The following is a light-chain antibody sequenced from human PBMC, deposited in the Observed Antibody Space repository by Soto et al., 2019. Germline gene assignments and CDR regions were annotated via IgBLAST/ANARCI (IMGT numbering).Light chain of an antibody. CDR3: QQRSNWLYT. CDR2: DAS. CDR1: QSVSSY. J-gene: IGKJ2*01. Sequence: IVMTQSPATLSLSPGERATLSCRASQSVSSYLAWYQQKPGPAPRLLIYDASNRATGIPARFSGSGSGTDFTLTISSLEPEDFAVYYCQQRSNWLYTFGQGTKLEIK. V-gene: IGKV3-11*01.